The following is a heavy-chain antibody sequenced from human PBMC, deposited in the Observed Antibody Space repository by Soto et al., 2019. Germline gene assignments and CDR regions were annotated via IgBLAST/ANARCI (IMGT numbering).Heavy chain of an antibody. CDR3: ARAVGDPLYYLDY. Sequence: QVQLQESGPGLVRPSETLSPTCTVSSDSISSYYWIWIRQSPGKGLEWIGYTDYSGNTNYNPSLKSRVTISGDTSKNQFSLRLSSVTAADTAVHYCARAVGDPLYYLDYWGQGTLVTVSS. V-gene: IGHV4-59*08. CDR2: TDYSGNT. CDR1: SDSISSYY. J-gene: IGHJ4*02. D-gene: IGHD6-19*01.